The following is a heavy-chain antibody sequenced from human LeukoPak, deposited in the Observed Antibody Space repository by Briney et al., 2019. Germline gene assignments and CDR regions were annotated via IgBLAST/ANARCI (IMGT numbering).Heavy chain of an antibody. V-gene: IGHV4-39*07. Sequence: SETLSLTCTVSGGSISSSSYYWGWIRQPPGKGLEWIGSIYYSGSTYYNPSLKSRVTISEDTSENQFSLKLTSVTAADTAVYYCVSTNDQLHYDSSGYYGYWGQGTLVTVSS. J-gene: IGHJ4*02. D-gene: IGHD3-22*01. CDR3: VSTNDQLHYDSSGYYGY. CDR1: GGSISSSSYY. CDR2: IYYSGST.